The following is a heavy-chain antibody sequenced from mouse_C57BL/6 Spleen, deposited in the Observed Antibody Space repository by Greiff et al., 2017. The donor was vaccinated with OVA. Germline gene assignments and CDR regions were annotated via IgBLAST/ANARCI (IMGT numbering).Heavy chain of an antibody. V-gene: IGHV14-2*01. J-gene: IGHJ4*01. CDR3: ASTMVTTRAMDY. D-gene: IGHD2-2*01. Sequence: VQLQQSGAELVKPGASVKLSCTASGFNIKDYYMHWVKQRTEQGLAWIGRIDPEDGETKYAPKFQGKATITADTSSNTAYLQLSSLTSEDTAVYYCASTMVTTRAMDYWGQGTSVTVSS. CDR1: GFNIKDYY. CDR2: IDPEDGET.